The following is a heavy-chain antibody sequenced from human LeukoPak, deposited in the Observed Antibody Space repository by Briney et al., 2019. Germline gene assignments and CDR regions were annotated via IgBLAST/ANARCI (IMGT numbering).Heavy chain of an antibody. CDR3: ARDRDSSGWFDY. Sequence: SETLSLTCTVSGGPISNSSFYWGWIRQPPGKGLECIASISYPGSTFYNPSLRSRVTISVDTSKNQFSLRLSSVTAADTAVYYCARDRDSSGWFDYWGQGTLVTVSS. D-gene: IGHD6-19*01. CDR2: ISYPGST. J-gene: IGHJ4*02. CDR1: GGPISNSSFY. V-gene: IGHV4-39*02.